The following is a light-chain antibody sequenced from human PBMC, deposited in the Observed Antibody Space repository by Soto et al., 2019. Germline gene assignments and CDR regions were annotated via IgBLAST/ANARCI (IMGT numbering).Light chain of an antibody. Sequence: ETLMTQSPATLSVSPGERATLSCRASQSVNNNLAWYQQKLGQAPRVLIYGASTRATGIPARFTGSGSGTEFILTITSLQSEDSAVYYCLEYNTWPWTFGQGTKVEFK. CDR2: GAS. V-gene: IGKV3-15*01. CDR3: LEYNTWPWT. J-gene: IGKJ1*01. CDR1: QSVNNN.